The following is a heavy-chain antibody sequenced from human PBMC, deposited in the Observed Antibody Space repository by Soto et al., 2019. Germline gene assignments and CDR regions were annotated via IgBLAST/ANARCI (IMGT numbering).Heavy chain of an antibody. J-gene: IGHJ6*02. D-gene: IGHD3-16*01. CDR3: ARGDDFDYYYGVDV. V-gene: IGHV1-69*06. CDR1: GGSFSNHA. Sequence: SVKVSCKASGGSFSNHAISWARQAPGQGLEWMGGIIPMFGTANYAQRFQGRVTTTADKYTNTAYMELTSLTSEDTAVYYCARGDDFDYYYGVDVWGQGTTVTVSS. CDR2: IIPMFGTA.